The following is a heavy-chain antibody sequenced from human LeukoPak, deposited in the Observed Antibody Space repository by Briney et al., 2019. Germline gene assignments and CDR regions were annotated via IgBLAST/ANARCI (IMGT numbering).Heavy chain of an antibody. D-gene: IGHD6-19*01. V-gene: IGHV3-53*01. J-gene: IGHJ4*02. CDR1: GLTVSSSY. CDR2: IYNDGST. CDR3: ARPGIAVAGEFFDY. Sequence: GGSLRLSCAASGLTVSSSYMSWVRQAPGKGLEWVSIIYNDGSTYYADSMKGRFTISRDNSKNTLYLQVNSLRAEDTAMYYCARPGIAVAGEFFDYWGQGTLVTVSS.